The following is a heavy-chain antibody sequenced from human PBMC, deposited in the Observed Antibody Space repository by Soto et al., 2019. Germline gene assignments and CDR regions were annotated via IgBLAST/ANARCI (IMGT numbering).Heavy chain of an antibody. CDR3: ARGTYRSKTDFDY. Sequence: GSLRLSCAASGFTFSDYYMTWIRQAPGSGLEWVSYISSSSGTTSYANSVKGRFTISRDNAQNSLYLQMTSLRAEDTAVYYCARGTYRSKTDFDYWGQGTLVTVS. D-gene: IGHD6-13*01. J-gene: IGHJ4*02. CDR1: GFTFSDYY. CDR2: ISSSSGTT. V-gene: IGHV3-11*01.